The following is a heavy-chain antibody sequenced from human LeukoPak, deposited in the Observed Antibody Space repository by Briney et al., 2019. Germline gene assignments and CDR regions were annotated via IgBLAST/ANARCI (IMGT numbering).Heavy chain of an antibody. CDR2: ISYDGSNK. V-gene: IGHV3-30*04. CDR3: ARASWAEFDP. Sequence: GRSLRLSCAASGFTFSSYAMHWVRQAPGKGLEWVAVISYDGSNKYYADSVKGRFTISRDNSKNTLYLQMNSLRAEDTAVYYCARASWAEFDPWGQGTLVTVSS. J-gene: IGHJ5*02. CDR1: GFTFSSYA.